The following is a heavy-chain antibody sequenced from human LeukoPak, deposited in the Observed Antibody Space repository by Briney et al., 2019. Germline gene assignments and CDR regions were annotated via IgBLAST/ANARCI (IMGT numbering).Heavy chain of an antibody. CDR2: IIPILGIA. Sequence: ASVKVSCKASGGTFSSYAISWVRQAPGQGLEWMGRIIPILGIANYAQKFQGRVTITADKSTSTAYMELSSLRSEDTAVYYCARDRVAVAGTFDYWGQGTLVTVSS. CDR3: ARDRVAVAGTFDY. J-gene: IGHJ4*02. D-gene: IGHD6-19*01. CDR1: GGTFSSYA. V-gene: IGHV1-69*04.